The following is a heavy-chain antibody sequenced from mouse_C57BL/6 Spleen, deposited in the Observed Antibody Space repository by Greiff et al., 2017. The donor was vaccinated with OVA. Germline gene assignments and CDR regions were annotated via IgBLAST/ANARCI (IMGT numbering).Heavy chain of an antibody. D-gene: IGHD4-1*01. J-gene: IGHJ1*03. CDR3: ARSKLGDWYFDV. CDR1: GYTFTSYW. V-gene: IGHV1-64*01. CDR2: IHPNSGST. Sequence: VQLQQPGAELVKPGASVKLSCKASGYTFTSYWMHWVKQRPGQGLEWIGMIHPNSGSTNYNEKFKSKATLTVDKSSSTAYMQLSSLTSEDSAVYYCARSKLGDWYFDVWGTGTTVTVSS.